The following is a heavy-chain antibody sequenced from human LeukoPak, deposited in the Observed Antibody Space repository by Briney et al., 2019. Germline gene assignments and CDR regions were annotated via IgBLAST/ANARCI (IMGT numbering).Heavy chain of an antibody. J-gene: IGHJ4*02. D-gene: IGHD3-3*01. CDR1: GFTFRSYA. V-gene: IGHV3-23*01. CDR2: IRGFGDSK. Sequence: GGSLRLSCAASGFTFRSYAMSWVRQAPGKGLGWASGIRGFGDSKYYAESVKGRFTVTRDNSKSTLYLQMNSLSAEDTAVYYCAKAYSDLWSGYLDYWGQGTLVTVSS. CDR3: AKAYSDLWSGYLDY.